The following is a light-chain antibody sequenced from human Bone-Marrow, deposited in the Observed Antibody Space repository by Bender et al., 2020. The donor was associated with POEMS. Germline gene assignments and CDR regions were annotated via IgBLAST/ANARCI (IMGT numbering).Light chain of an antibody. CDR2: QDD. CDR1: KLGDKY. Sequence: SYELIQPPSVSVSPGQTASISCSGDKLGDKYAAWYQQKPGQSPVVVIYQDDKRPSGIPERISGSNSGNTATLTISETQAMDEADYYCQAWDSSIVILGGGTKLTVL. J-gene: IGLJ2*01. CDR3: QAWDSSIVI. V-gene: IGLV3-1*01.